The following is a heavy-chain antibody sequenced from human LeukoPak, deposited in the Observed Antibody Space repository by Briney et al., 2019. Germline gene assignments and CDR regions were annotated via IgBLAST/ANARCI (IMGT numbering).Heavy chain of an antibody. Sequence: GASVKVSCKASGGTFSSYAIGWVRQAPGQGLEWMGGIIPIFGTANYAQKFQGRVTITADESTSTAYMELSSLRSEDTAVYYCARLGKAMVIDYWGQGTLVTVSS. V-gene: IGHV1-69*13. CDR2: IIPIFGTA. CDR1: GGTFSSYA. D-gene: IGHD5-18*01. J-gene: IGHJ4*02. CDR3: ARLGKAMVIDY.